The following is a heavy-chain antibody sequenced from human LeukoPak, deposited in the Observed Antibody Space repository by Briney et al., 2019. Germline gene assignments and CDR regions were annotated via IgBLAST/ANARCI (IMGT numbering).Heavy chain of an antibody. V-gene: IGHV3-23*01. D-gene: IGHD3-16*01. CDR1: GFMFNAYA. J-gene: IGHJ3*01. Sequence: GGSLRLSCGGSGFMFNAYAMSWVRQAPGKGLEWVSAISDSGGSTHYADSVKCRFTFPRDNFKKTLYLQMNSLRAEDTAVYYCAKGKINHDGAFDLWGQGTMVIVSS. CDR2: ISDSGGST. CDR3: AKGKINHDGAFDL.